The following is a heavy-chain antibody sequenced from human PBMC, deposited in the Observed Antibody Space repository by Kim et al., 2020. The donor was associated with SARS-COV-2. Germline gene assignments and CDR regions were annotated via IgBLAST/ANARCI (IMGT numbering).Heavy chain of an antibody. V-gene: IGHV3-53*01. D-gene: IGHD3-10*01. Sequence: YADSVNGRFTISRDNSKNTLYLQMNSLRAEDTAVYYCARVRRVWFGELLWGQGTLVTVSS. CDR3: ARVRRVWFGELL. J-gene: IGHJ4*02.